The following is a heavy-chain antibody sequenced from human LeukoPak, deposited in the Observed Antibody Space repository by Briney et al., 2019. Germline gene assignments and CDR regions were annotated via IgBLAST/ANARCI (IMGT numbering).Heavy chain of an antibody. CDR3: AQSIAAAVPNFDY. D-gene: IGHD6-13*01. CDR1: GFTFSSSA. CDR2: ISNNGGYT. J-gene: IGHJ4*02. Sequence: GGSLRLSCAASGFTFSSSAMSWVRQAPGKGLEWVSAISNNGGYTYYADSVQGRFTISRDNSKSTLCLQMNSLRAEDTAVYYCAQSIAAAVPNFDYWGQGTLVTVSS. V-gene: IGHV3-23*01.